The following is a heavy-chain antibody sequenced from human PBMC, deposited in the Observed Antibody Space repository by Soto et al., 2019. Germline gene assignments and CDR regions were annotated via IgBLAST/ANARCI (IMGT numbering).Heavy chain of an antibody. Sequence: GGSLRLSCAASGFMFSSYWMNWVRQAPGKGLEWVANIKEDGSDKNHLDSVKGRFTISRDNTKNSLFLQMSSLTAEATAIYYWARTGDGYNDFHDYWGRGTLVTVSS. D-gene: IGHD6-25*01. V-gene: IGHV3-7*01. CDR3: ARTGDGYNDFHDY. J-gene: IGHJ4*02. CDR1: GFMFSSYW. CDR2: IKEDGSDK.